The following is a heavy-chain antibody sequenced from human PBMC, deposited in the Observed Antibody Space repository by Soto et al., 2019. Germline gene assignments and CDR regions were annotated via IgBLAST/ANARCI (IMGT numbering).Heavy chain of an antibody. V-gene: IGHV4-31*03. CDR3: ARGGVDYYFDY. D-gene: IGHD3-9*01. CDR2: IFYGDTT. Sequence: SETLSLTCTVSGGSIRSGGYYWSWIRQHPGKGLEWIGYIFYGDTTSYNPSLESRVTISVDTSNNYVSLKLTSVTAADTAVYYCARGGVDYYFDYWGQGALVTLSS. J-gene: IGHJ4*02. CDR1: GGSIRSGGYY.